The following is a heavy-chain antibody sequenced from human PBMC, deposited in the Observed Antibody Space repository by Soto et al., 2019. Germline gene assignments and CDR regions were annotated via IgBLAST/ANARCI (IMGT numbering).Heavy chain of an antibody. CDR1: GFTFSSYG. CDR3: AREDSSGWYLLYGMDV. J-gene: IGHJ6*02. Sequence: QVQLVESGGGVVQPGRSLRLSCAASGFTFSSYGMHWVRQAPGKGLEWVAVIWYDGSNKYYADSVKGRFTISRDNSKNTLYLQMNSLRAEDTAVYYCAREDSSGWYLLYGMDVWGQGTTVTVSS. D-gene: IGHD6-19*01. V-gene: IGHV3-33*01. CDR2: IWYDGSNK.